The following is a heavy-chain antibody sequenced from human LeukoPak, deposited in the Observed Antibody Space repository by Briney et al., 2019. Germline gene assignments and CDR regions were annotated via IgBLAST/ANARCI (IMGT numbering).Heavy chain of an antibody. CDR3: ARETTVVTPGRSDVFDI. Sequence: GSLRLSCAASGFTFSNAWMSWIRQPPGKGLEWIGEINHRGATNYNPSLKSRVTLSLDTSKNQVSLKLSSVTAADTAVYYCARETTVVTPGRSDVFDIWGQGTMVTVSS. CDR2: INHRGAT. D-gene: IGHD4-23*01. CDR1: GFTFSNAW. J-gene: IGHJ3*02. V-gene: IGHV4-34*01.